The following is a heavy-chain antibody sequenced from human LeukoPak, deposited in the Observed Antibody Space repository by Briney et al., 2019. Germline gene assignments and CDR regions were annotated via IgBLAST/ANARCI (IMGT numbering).Heavy chain of an antibody. CDR1: GFTFSSYW. J-gene: IGHJ4*02. V-gene: IGHV3-7*01. CDR3: ARDGIVGATTVAY. D-gene: IGHD1-26*01. CDR2: IKQDGSEK. Sequence: SGGSLRLSCAASGFTFSSYWMSWARQAPGKGLEWVANIKQDGSEKYYVDSVKGRFTISRDNAKNSLYPQMNSLRAADTAVYYCARDGIVGATTVAYWGQGTLVTVSS.